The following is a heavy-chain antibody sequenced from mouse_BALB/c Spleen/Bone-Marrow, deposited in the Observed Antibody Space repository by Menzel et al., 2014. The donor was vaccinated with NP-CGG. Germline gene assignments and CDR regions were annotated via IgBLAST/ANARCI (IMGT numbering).Heavy chain of an antibody. CDR1: GFNIKDTH. J-gene: IGHJ4*01. V-gene: IGHV14-3*02. Sequence: VQLQESGAELVKPGASVKLSCTASGFNIKDTHMHWVKQRPEQGLEWIGRIDPANGNTKYDPKFQGKATITADPSSNTAYLQLSSLTSEDTSVYYCARNGYYVYYYAMDYWGQGTSVTVSS. CDR2: IDPANGNT. D-gene: IGHD2-3*01. CDR3: ARNGYYVYYYAMDY.